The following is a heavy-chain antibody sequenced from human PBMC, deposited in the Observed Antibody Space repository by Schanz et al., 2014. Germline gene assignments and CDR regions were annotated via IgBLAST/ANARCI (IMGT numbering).Heavy chain of an antibody. Sequence: EVQLVESGGGLIQPGGSLRLSCAASGFGFSSYSMNWVRQAPGKGLEWVSYISGSSRTIYYADSMKGRFTVSRDHAENALYQQMNSLRAEDTGLYFCARGGSGSHYRLDYWGQGTLVTVSS. D-gene: IGHD1-26*01. CDR3: ARGGSGSHYRLDY. J-gene: IGHJ4*02. CDR2: ISGSSRTI. CDR1: GFGFSSYS. V-gene: IGHV3-48*01.